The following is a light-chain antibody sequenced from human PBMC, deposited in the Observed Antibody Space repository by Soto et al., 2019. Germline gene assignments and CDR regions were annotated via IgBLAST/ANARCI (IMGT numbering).Light chain of an antibody. Sequence: QSALTQPASVSGSPGQSITISCTGTSSDVGGYNYVSWYQQHPGKAPKLMIYAVSTRPSGVSNRFSGSKSGNTASLTISGLQAEDEADYYCTSYTSSNTVVFGGGTKLTVL. V-gene: IGLV2-14*01. J-gene: IGLJ2*01. CDR2: AVS. CDR3: TSYTSSNTVV. CDR1: SSDVGGYNY.